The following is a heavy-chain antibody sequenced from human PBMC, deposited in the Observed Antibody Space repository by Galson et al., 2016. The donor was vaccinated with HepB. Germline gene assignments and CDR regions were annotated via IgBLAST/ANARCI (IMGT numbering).Heavy chain of an antibody. V-gene: IGHV5-51*01. CDR3: ARHYCSGGRCHSFDF. CDR1: GYSFSNYW. J-gene: IGHJ5*01. Sequence: QSGAEVKKPGESLKISCEGSGYSFSNYWIGWVRQKPGKGLECMGVIYPGDSDSRYNPPFHGQVTISADKSINTTYLEWSGLKASDTARYYCARHYCSGGRCHSFDFWGQGTLVTVSS. CDR2: IYPGDSDS. D-gene: IGHD2-15*01.